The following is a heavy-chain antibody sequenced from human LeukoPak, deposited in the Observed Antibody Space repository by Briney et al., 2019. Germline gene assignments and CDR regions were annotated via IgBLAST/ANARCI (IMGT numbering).Heavy chain of an antibody. J-gene: IGHJ4*02. Sequence: PGRSLRLSCAASGFTFSSYAMHWVRQAPGKGLEWVAVISYDGSNKYYADSVKGRFTISRDNSKNTLYLQMNSLRAEDTAVYYCAKDPGQLLYYFDYWGQGTLVTVSS. CDR3: AKDPGQLLYYFDY. V-gene: IGHV3-30*07. CDR2: ISYDGSNK. D-gene: IGHD1-7*01. CDR1: GFTFSSYA.